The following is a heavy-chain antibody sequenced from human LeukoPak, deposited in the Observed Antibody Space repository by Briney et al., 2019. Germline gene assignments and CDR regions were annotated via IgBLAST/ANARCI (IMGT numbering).Heavy chain of an antibody. CDR2: IKQDGSET. Sequence: PGGSLRLSCAASGFTFSSYGMHWVRQAPGKGLEWVANIKQDGSETYYVDSVKGRFTISRDNAKNSVYLQMNSLRAEDTTVYYCARMQWLVRGFDYWGQGTLVTVSS. CDR1: GFTFSSYG. D-gene: IGHD6-19*01. CDR3: ARMQWLVRGFDY. J-gene: IGHJ4*02. V-gene: IGHV3-7*01.